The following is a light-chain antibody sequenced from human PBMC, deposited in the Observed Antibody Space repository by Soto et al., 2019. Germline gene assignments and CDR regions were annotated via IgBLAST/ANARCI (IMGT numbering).Light chain of an antibody. CDR2: WAS. CDR1: RSVLYKSNNKNQ. Sequence: DIVMTQSPDSLAVSLGERATMNCKCSRSVLYKSNNKNQLAWYQKKPGQPPQLIIYWASTRESGVPERFSGSGSGTDFTLTISSLEAEDVAFYWCQQYFDVPFTFGGGTKVEI. V-gene: IGKV4-1*01. J-gene: IGKJ4*01. CDR3: QQYFDVPFT.